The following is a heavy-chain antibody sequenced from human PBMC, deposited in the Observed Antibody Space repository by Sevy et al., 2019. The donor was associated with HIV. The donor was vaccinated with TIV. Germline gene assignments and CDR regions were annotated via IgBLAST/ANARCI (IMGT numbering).Heavy chain of an antibody. J-gene: IGHJ5*02. CDR3: ARMTAKNWFDP. V-gene: IGHV4-30-4*01. Sequence: SETLSLTCTVSGGSISSGDYYWSWIRQPPGKGLEWIGYIYYSGSTYYNPSLKSRVTISVDTSKNQFSLKLSSVTAAETAVYYCARMTAKNWFDPWGQGTLVTVSS. CDR1: GGSISSGDYY. CDR2: IYYSGST. D-gene: IGHD2-21*02.